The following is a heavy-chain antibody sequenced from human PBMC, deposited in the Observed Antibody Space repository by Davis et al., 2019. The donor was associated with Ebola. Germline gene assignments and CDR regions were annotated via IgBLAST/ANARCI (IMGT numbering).Heavy chain of an antibody. J-gene: IGHJ6*02. CDR2: IYYSGST. V-gene: IGHV4-59*08. CDR3: ASLSPDGMDV. CDR1: GGSISSYY. Sequence: MPGGSLRLSCTVSGGSISSYYWSWIRQPPGKGLEWIGYIYYSGSTNYNPSLKSRVTISVDTSKNQFSLKLSSVTAADTAVYYCASLSPDGMDVWGQGTTVTVSS.